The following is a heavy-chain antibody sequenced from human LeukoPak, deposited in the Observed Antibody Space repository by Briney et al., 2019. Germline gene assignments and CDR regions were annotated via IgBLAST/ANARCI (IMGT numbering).Heavy chain of an antibody. CDR1: GFTFSTYG. Sequence: PGGSLRLSFAASGFTFSTYGMHWVRQAPGKGLECVAGIWEDGSNIYYADSVKGRFIISRDNSKNTLYLQMNSLRAEDTAVYYCARAGYNSGWYEYWGRGTLVTVSS. CDR3: ARAGYNSGWYEY. D-gene: IGHD6-19*01. CDR2: IWEDGSNI. J-gene: IGHJ4*02. V-gene: IGHV3-33*01.